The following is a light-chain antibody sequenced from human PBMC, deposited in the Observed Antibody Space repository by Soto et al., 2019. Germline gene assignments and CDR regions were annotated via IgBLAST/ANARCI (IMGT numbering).Light chain of an antibody. V-gene: IGKV1-8*01. J-gene: IGKJ3*01. CDR1: QGISCY. CDR2: AAS. CDR3: QQYYSYPQFT. Sequence: AIRMTQSPSSFSASTGDRVTITCRASQGISCYLAWYQQKPGKAPKLLIYAASTLQSGVPSRFSGSGSGTDFTLTISCLQSEDFATYYCQQYYSYPQFTFGPGTKVDIK.